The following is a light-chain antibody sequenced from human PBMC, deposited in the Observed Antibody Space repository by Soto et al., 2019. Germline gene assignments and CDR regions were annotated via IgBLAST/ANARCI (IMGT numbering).Light chain of an antibody. CDR2: DAS. V-gene: IGKV1-5*01. CDR3: QQYKSHSTWT. CDR1: QSISNW. Sequence: DIQMTQSPSTLPASVGDRVTITCRASQSISNWLAWYQQRPGKAPKVLIYDASSLQRGVPSRFSGSGSGTEFTLTISSLQPDDFATYYCQQYKSHSTWTFGQGTKVDIK. J-gene: IGKJ1*01.